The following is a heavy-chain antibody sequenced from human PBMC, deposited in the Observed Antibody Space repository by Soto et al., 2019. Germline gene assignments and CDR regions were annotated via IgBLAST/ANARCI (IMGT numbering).Heavy chain of an antibody. V-gene: IGHV4-31*03. CDR3: GKVSTMVRGVALHYYVMDV. D-gene: IGHD3-10*01. Sequence: QVQLQESGPVLVKPSQPLSLTCTVSGVSISSGGYYWSWIRQPPGRGLEWIGFIYYSGSAYYNPSLKSRVTISVDTSENQFSLKLNSVIVADTAVYYCGKVSTMVRGVALHYYVMDVWGQGTTVAVSS. CDR1: GVSISSGGYY. J-gene: IGHJ6*02. CDR2: IYYSGSA.